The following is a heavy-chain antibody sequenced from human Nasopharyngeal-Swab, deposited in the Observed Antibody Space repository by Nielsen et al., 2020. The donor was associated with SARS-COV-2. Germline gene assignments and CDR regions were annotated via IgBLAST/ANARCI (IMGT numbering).Heavy chain of an antibody. V-gene: IGHV3-7*01. CDR1: GFTFSRYW. CDR3: ARDKGMRDYVWGSYRSSYYYYYGMDV. D-gene: IGHD3-16*02. CDR2: IKQDGSEK. J-gene: IGHJ6*02. Sequence: GESLKISCAGSGFTFSRYWMSWVRQAPGNGLEWVANIKQDGSEKYYEDSVKGRFTISRDNAKNSLYLQMNSLRAEDTAVYYCARDKGMRDYVWGSYRSSYYYYYGMDVWGQGTTVTVSS.